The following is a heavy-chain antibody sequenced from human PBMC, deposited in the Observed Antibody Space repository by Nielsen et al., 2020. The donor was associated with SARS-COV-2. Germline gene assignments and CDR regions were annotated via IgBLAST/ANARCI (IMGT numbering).Heavy chain of an antibody. CDR1: GYTFSSYG. D-gene: IGHD3-22*01. Sequence: ASVKVSCKASGYTFSSYGISWVRQAPGQGLEWMGWISGYNGNTNFPHKLQGRVTLTTDTSTNTAYMELRSLRSDDTAVYYCARVDDSSGYYLRNWFDPWGQGTLVTVSS. V-gene: IGHV1-18*01. CDR3: ARVDDSSGYYLRNWFDP. CDR2: ISGYNGNT. J-gene: IGHJ5*02.